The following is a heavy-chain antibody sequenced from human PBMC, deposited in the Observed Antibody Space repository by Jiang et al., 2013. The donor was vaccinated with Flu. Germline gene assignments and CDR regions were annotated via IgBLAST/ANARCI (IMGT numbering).Heavy chain of an antibody. D-gene: IGHD4-17*01. J-gene: IGHJ5*02. CDR1: GYSFTDNY. V-gene: IGHV1-69-2*01. Sequence: SGAEVKKPGATVKISCKVSGYSFTDNYMHWVQQAPGKGLEWMGVVDPEDGETIYAEKFQGRVTITADTSTDTTYMELSSLRSEDTAVYYCATITSTTVIGTWGQGTLVTVSS. CDR2: VDPEDGET. CDR3: ATITSTTVIGT.